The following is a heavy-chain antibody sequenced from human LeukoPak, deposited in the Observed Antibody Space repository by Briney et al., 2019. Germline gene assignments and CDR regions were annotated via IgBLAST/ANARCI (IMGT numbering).Heavy chain of an antibody. CDR2: IRDDGSYK. CDR1: GFNFSSYG. Sequence: GGSLRLSCAASGFNFSSYGMNWVRQAPGKGLEWVTFIRDDGSYKYYTDSVKGRFTISRDNSKNTLYLQMNSLRREDTAVYYCASVHYWGQGTLVTVSS. CDR3: ASVHY. J-gene: IGHJ4*02. D-gene: IGHD6-25*01. V-gene: IGHV3-30*02.